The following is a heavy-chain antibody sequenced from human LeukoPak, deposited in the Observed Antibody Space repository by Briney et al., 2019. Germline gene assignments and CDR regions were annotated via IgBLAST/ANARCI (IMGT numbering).Heavy chain of an antibody. Sequence: GGSLRLTCAASGFTFSSYSMNWVRQAPGKGLEWVSSISSSSSYIYYADSVKGRFTISRDNAKNSLYLQMNSLRAEDTAVYYCARDTNYYDSSGYQNFDYWGQGTLVTVSS. V-gene: IGHV3-21*01. CDR3: ARDTNYYDSSGYQNFDY. D-gene: IGHD3-22*01. CDR1: GFTFSSYS. CDR2: ISSSSSYI. J-gene: IGHJ4*02.